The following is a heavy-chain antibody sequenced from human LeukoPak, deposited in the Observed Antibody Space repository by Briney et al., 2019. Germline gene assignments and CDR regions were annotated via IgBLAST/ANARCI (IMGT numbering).Heavy chain of an antibody. V-gene: IGHV1-8*01. D-gene: IGHD3-3*01. CDR2: MNPNSGNT. Sequence: WASVKVSCKASGYTFTSYDINWVRQATGQGLEWMGWMNPNSGNTGYAQKFQGRVTMTRNTSISTAYMELSSLRSEDTAVYYCARGYAETIFGVVIIYEFDYWGQGTLVTVSS. CDR1: GYTFTSYD. CDR3: ARGYAETIFGVVIIYEFDY. J-gene: IGHJ4*02.